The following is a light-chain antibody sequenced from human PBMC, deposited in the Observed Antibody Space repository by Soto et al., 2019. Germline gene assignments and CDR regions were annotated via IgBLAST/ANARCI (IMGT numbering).Light chain of an antibody. CDR1: QRVSTSY. CDR2: GAS. Sequence: EIVLTQSPGTLSLSPGERATLSCRASQRVSTSYLAWYQQKPGQAPRLLIYGASSSATGIPDKFSGSGSGTDFILTISRLEPEDEAVYYCQQYGSSPRTLGQGTKLEIK. CDR3: QQYGSSPRT. V-gene: IGKV3-20*01. J-gene: IGKJ2*01.